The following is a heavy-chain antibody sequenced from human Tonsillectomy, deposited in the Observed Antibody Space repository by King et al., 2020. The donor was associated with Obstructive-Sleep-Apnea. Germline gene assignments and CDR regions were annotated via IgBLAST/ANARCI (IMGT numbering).Heavy chain of an antibody. CDR2: IYYSGSP. V-gene: IGHV4-31*03. CDR1: GGSISSGGYY. CDR3: ARKGASVSIDY. D-gene: IGHD3-16*01. J-gene: IGHJ4*02. Sequence: QLQESGPGLVKPSQTLSLTCTVSGGSISSGGYYWSWIRQHPGKGLEGIGYIYYSGSPYYNPSLKSRVTISVDTSKNQFSLKLSSVTAADTAVYYCARKGASVSIDYWGQGTLVTVSS.